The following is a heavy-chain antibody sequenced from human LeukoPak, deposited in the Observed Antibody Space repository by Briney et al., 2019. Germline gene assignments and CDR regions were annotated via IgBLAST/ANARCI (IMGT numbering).Heavy chain of an antibody. D-gene: IGHD3-9*01. J-gene: IGHJ5*02. Sequence: ASVTVSCKASGYTFTGYYMHWVRQAPGQGLEWMGWINPNSGGTNYAQKFQGRVTMTRDTSISTAYMELSRLRSDDTAVYYCARGPPELRYFDWLLFSWFDPWGQGTLVTVSS. CDR2: INPNSGGT. CDR1: GYTFTGYY. V-gene: IGHV1-2*02. CDR3: ARGPPELRYFDWLLFSWFDP.